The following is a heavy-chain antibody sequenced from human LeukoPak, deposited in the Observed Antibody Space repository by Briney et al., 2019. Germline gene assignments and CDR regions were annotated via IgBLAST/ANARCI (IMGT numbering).Heavy chain of an antibody. CDR3: ARDWRDSSGKFPNDAFDI. CDR2: ISSSGVST. D-gene: IGHD3-22*01. J-gene: IGHJ3*02. Sequence: GGSLRLSCAASGLTFNTFAMTWVRQAPGKGLEWVSTISSSGVSTFYADSVKGRFTISRDNSKNTLYLQMNSLRAEDTAVYYCARDWRDSSGKFPNDAFDIWGQGTMVTVSS. V-gene: IGHV3-23*01. CDR1: GLTFNTFA.